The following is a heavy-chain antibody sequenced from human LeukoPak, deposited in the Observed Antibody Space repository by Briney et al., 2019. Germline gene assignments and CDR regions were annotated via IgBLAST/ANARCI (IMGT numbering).Heavy chain of an antibody. CDR2: IYYSGST. CDR1: GGSISSYY. Sequence: PSETLSLTCTVSGGSISSYYWSWIRQPPGKGLEWIGYIYYSGSTNYNPSLKSRVTISVDTSKNQFSLKLSSVTAADTAVYYCARERAAGPFDYWGQGTLVTVSS. CDR3: ARERAAGPFDY. D-gene: IGHD6-19*01. V-gene: IGHV4-59*01. J-gene: IGHJ4*02.